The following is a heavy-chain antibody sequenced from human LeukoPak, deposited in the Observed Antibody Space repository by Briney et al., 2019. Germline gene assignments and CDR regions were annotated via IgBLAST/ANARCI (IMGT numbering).Heavy chain of an antibody. CDR1: GSSISSYY. D-gene: IGHD6-19*01. J-gene: IGHJ3*02. CDR3: ARAPAEQWLAHPDAFDI. CDR2: IYYSGST. V-gene: IGHV4-59*01. Sequence: SETLSLTCTVSGSSISSYYWSWVLQPPGKGLEWIGYIYYSGSTNYNPSLKSRVTISVDTSKNQFSLKLSSVTAADTAVYYCARAPAEQWLAHPDAFDIWGQGTMVTVSS.